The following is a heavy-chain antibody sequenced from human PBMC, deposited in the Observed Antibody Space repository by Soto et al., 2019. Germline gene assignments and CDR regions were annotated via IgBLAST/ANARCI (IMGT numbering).Heavy chain of an antibody. V-gene: IGHV4-59*01. J-gene: IGHJ3*02. CDR3: ASGFYDSRGYSEACDI. CDR2: VSSSVTN. CDR1: GGSISGDH. D-gene: IGHD3-22*01. Sequence: PSETLSLTCTVSGGSISGDHWNWIRQPPGKGLEWIAYVSSSVTNKYNPSLKSRVTISIDTTKNQFSLRLSSVTAADTAVYYCASGFYDSRGYSEACDIWGKGTKVNVSS.